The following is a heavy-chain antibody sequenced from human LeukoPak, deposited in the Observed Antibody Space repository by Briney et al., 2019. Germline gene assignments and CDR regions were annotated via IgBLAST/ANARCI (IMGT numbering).Heavy chain of an antibody. CDR3: ARDRYCSSTSCYPFTWFDP. V-gene: IGHV4-4*07. Sequence: PSETLSLTCTVSGGSISSYYWSWIRQPAGKGLEWIGRIYTSGSTNYNPSLKSRVTMSVDTSKNQFSLKLSSVTAADTAVYYCARDRYCSSTSCYPFTWFDPWGQGTLVTVSS. J-gene: IGHJ5*02. CDR2: IYTSGST. D-gene: IGHD2-2*01. CDR1: GGSISSYY.